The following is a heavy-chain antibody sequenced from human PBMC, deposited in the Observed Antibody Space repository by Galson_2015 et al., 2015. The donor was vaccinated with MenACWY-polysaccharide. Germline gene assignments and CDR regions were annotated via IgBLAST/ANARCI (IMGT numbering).Heavy chain of an antibody. CDR1: GFTFSDTW. J-gene: IGHJ5*02. Sequence: SLRLSCAASGFTFSDTWMSWVRQAPGKGLEWVALIKSDGSQKEYMDSVKGRFAISRDNAKNSLYLQINSLRVEDTAVYYCARDPNWRNSFSPWGQGTLVTVSS. D-gene: IGHD1-1*01. V-gene: IGHV3-7*01. CDR2: IKSDGSQK. CDR3: ARDPNWRNSFSP.